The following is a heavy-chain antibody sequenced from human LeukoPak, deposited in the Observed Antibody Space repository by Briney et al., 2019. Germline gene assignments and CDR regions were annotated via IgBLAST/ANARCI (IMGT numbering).Heavy chain of an antibody. D-gene: IGHD3-10*01. CDR2: ISGSGDDT. CDR3: AKKEAMIRGVPYYYDF. Sequence: GVSLRLSCSASGFTFSSYVMTWVRQAPGQGLEWVSAISGSGDDTYYADSVKGRFTISRDNSKNTLYPQMNSLRAEDTAVYYCAKKEAMIRGVPYYYDFWGQGTLVTVSS. J-gene: IGHJ4*02. CDR1: GFTFSSYV. V-gene: IGHV3-23*01.